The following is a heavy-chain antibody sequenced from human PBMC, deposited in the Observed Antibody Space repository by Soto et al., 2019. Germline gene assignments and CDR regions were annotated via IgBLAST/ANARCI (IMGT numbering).Heavy chain of an antibody. CDR1: GFIFATTA. CDR2: ISGSGVRT. D-gene: IGHD3-16*01. CDR3: AAVMGSDYDYVWGSLSFDH. V-gene: IGHV3-23*01. Sequence: VQLLQSGGGLVQPGGSLRLSCEASGFIFATTAMGWVRQAPGKGLEWVSTISGSGVRTYYADSVKGRFTISRGNSKNTLFLQMYSLRADDTAVYFCAAVMGSDYDYVWGSLSFDHWGQGALVAVST. J-gene: IGHJ4*02.